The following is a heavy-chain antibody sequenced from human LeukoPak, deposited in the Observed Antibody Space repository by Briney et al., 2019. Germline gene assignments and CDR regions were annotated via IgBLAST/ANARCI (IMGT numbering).Heavy chain of an antibody. D-gene: IGHD2-2*01. CDR1: GGSISSYY. CDR2: IYYSGST. V-gene: IGHV4-59*01. J-gene: IGHJ5*02. Sequence: SETLSLTCAVSGGSISSYYWSWIRQPPGKGLEWIGYIYYSGSTNYNPSLKSRVTISVDTSKNQFSLKLSSVTAADTAVYYCAREVVPAAIRFDPWGQGTLVTVSS. CDR3: AREVVPAAIRFDP.